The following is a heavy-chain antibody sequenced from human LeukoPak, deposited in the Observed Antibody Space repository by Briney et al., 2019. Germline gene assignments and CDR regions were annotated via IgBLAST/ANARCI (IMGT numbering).Heavy chain of an antibody. Sequence: PSETLPLTCTVSGGSISSYYWIWIRQPPGKGLEWIGYIYYTGSTNYNPSLKSRVTISVDTSKNQFSLKLSSVTAADTAVYYCARFGSGSYRQFDYWGQGTLVTVSS. CDR2: IYYTGST. CDR3: ARFGSGSYRQFDY. J-gene: IGHJ4*02. V-gene: IGHV4-59*01. D-gene: IGHD3-10*01. CDR1: GGSISSYY.